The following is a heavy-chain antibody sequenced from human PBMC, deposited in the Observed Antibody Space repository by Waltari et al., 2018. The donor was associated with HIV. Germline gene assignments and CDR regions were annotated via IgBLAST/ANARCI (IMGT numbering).Heavy chain of an antibody. D-gene: IGHD3-16*02. CDR1: GYTFSSYT. CDR2: INTRSRST. V-gene: IGHV7-4-1*01. CDR3: AREYRTPAASRFDY. J-gene: IGHJ4*02. Sequence: VQLVQTGAGLRKPGASVNISCQASGYTFSSYTLNWVRQAPGQPLEWMGWINTRSRSTRYAQNCTGRFAFSLDTSVSTALLRMVDLKIEDTGMYFCAREYRTPAASRFDYWGQGAILSVSS.